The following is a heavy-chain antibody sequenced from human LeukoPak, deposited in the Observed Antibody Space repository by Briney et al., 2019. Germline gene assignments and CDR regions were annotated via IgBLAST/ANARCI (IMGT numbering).Heavy chain of an antibody. Sequence: PSQTLSLTCTVSGGSISSGDYYWSWIRQPPGKGLEWIGYIYYSGSTYYNPSLKSQVTISVDTSKNQFSLKLSSMTAADTAVYYCVRDRELNYWGQGTLVTVSS. CDR3: VRDRELNY. J-gene: IGHJ4*02. CDR1: GGSISSGDYY. CDR2: IYYSGST. V-gene: IGHV4-30-4*01. D-gene: IGHD1-7*01.